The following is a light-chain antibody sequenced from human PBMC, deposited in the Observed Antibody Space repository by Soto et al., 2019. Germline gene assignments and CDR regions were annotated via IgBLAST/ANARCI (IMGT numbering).Light chain of an antibody. CDR1: QSVSSSY. CDR3: QQYDSSPLT. CDR2: GAS. J-gene: IGKJ4*01. Sequence: EIVLTQSPGTLSLSPGERATLSCRASQSVSSSYLAWYQQKPGQAPRLLTYGASSRATGIPDRFSGSGSGTDFTLTISRLEPEDFAVYYCQQYDSSPLTFGGGTKVELK. V-gene: IGKV3-20*01.